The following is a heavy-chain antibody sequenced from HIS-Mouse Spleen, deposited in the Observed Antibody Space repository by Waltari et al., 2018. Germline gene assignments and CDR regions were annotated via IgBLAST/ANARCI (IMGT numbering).Heavy chain of an antibody. V-gene: IGHV4-39*07. J-gene: IGHJ2*01. D-gene: IGHD6-13*01. CDR2: IYYSGST. CDR3: AREIPYSSSWYDWYFDL. CDR1: GGTISSSRYY. Sequence: QLQLQESGPGLVKPSETLSLTCTVPGGTISSSRYYGAGIRPPQGKGLEWIGSIYYSGSTYYNPSLKSRVTISVDTSKNQFSLKLSSVTAADTAVYYCAREIPYSSSWYDWYFDLWGRGTLVTVSS.